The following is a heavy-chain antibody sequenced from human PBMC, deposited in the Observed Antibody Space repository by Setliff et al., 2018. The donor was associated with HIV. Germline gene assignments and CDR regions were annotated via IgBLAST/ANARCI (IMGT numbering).Heavy chain of an antibody. V-gene: IGHV1-18*01. CDR2: ISAYNGNT. J-gene: IGHJ6*03. Sequence: ASVKVSCKASGYTFTSYGISWVRQAPGQGLEWMGWISAYNGNTKYEQKFQGRVTMTTDTSTSTAYMGLRSLISDDTAVYYCAREGIWFGDRGYYMEDWGTGTAVTVSS. D-gene: IGHD3-10*01. CDR3: AREGIWFGDRGYYMED. CDR1: GYTFTSYG.